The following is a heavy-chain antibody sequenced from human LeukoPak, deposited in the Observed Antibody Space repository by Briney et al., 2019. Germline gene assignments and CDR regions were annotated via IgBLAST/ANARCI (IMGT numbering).Heavy chain of an antibody. Sequence: GGSLRLSCAASGFTFSSYEMNWVRQAPGKGLEWVSYISSRGSAIYYADSVKGRFTISRDNAKNSLYLQMNSLRADDTAVYYCARGRRGYFDYWGQGTLVTVSS. CDR2: ISSRGSAI. J-gene: IGHJ4*02. V-gene: IGHV3-48*03. CDR3: ARGRRGYFDY. D-gene: IGHD3-10*01. CDR1: GFTFSSYE.